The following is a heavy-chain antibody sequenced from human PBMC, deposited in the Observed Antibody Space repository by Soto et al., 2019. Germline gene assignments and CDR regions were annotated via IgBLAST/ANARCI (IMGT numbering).Heavy chain of an antibody. J-gene: IGHJ6*02. CDR2: ISAYNGNT. CDR1: GYTFTSYG. D-gene: IGHD3-3*01. CDR3: ARGAITIFGVVQLGPYYYYGMDV. Sequence: ASVKVSCKASGYTFTSYGISWVRQAPGQGLEWMGWISAYNGNTNYAQKLQGRVTMTTDTSTSTAYMELRSLRSDDTAVYYCARGAITIFGVVQLGPYYYYGMDVWGQGTTVTVSS. V-gene: IGHV1-18*04.